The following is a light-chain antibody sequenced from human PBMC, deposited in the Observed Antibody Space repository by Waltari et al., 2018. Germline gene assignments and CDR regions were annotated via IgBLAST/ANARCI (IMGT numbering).Light chain of an antibody. CDR1: QSVSRA. CDR2: GAS. Sequence: EIVLTQSPGSLSSSPGERVTLSWRASQSVSRAFAWYQQKPGQAPRLLIFGASSGSETDFSRTISRLEPEDFAVYYCQHYVRLPATFGRGTKVEIK. V-gene: IGKV3-20*01. CDR3: QHYVRLPAT. J-gene: IGKJ1*01.